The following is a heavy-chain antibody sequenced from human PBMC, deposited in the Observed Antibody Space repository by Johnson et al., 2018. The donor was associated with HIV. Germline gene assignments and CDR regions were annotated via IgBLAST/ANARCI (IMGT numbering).Heavy chain of an antibody. CDR3: VRDDYAFHI. CDR1: GFTFDDYD. D-gene: IGHD2-21*02. CDR2: INWNGGST. V-gene: IGHV3-20*04. Sequence: VQLVESGGNVVRPGGSLRLSCAASGFTFDDYDMSWVRQAPGKGLEWVSGINWNGGSTGYADSVNGRFTISRDNAQDSLYLQMNSLRVDDTAVYYCVRDDYAFHIWGQGTMVTVSS. J-gene: IGHJ3*02.